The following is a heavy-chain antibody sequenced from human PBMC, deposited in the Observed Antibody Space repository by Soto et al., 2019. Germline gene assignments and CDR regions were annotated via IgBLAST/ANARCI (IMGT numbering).Heavy chain of an antibody. Sequence: PGGSLRLSCAASGFTFSSYAMSWVRQAPGKGLEWVSAISGSGGSTYYADSVKGRFTTSRDNSKNTLYLQMNSLRAEDTAVYYCAKGVPGIAVAGTGYFQHWGQGTLVTVSS. CDR3: AKGVPGIAVAGTGYFQH. CDR1: GFTFSSYA. D-gene: IGHD6-19*01. V-gene: IGHV3-23*01. CDR2: ISGSGGST. J-gene: IGHJ1*01.